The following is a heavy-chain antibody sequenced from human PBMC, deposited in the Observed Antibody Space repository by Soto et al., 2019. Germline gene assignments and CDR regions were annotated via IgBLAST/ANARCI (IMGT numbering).Heavy chain of an antibody. CDR3: ARDCTGGRCSNGRWGMEV. CDR2: IKEDGGDT. CDR1: GFTFSRYW. J-gene: IGHJ6*02. V-gene: IGHV3-7*04. D-gene: IGHD2-15*01. Sequence: EVQLVESGGGLVQPGGSLRLSCAASGFTFSRYWINWVRQTPGKGLEWVANIKEDGGDTNYVDSVKGRFTISRDNAKNSLYLQMDSLREEDTAVYYCARDCTGGRCSNGRWGMEVWGQGTTVTVSS.